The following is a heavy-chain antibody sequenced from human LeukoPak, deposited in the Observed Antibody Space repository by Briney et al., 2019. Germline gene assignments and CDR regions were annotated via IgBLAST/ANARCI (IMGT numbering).Heavy chain of an antibody. D-gene: IGHD6-6*01. J-gene: IGHJ6*03. CDR2: IYWNDDK. CDR3: AHTVEELVYYYYYMDV. CDR1: GFSLSTSGVG. Sequence: SGPTLVNPTQTLTLTCTFSGFSLSTSGVGVGWIRQPPGKALEWLALIYWNDDKRYSPSLKSRLTITKDTSKNQVVLTMTNMDPVDTATYYCAHTVEELVYYYYYMDVWGKGTTATVSS. V-gene: IGHV2-5*01.